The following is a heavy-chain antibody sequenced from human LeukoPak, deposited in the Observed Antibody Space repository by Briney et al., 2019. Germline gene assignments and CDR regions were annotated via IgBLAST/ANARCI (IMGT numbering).Heavy chain of an antibody. D-gene: IGHD3-10*01. J-gene: IGHJ4*02. CDR2: IYYSGST. Sequence: SETLSLTCTVSGRSISSSSYYWGWIRQPPGKGREWIGSIYYSGSTYYTPSLKTRVTISVDTSKNQFSLKLSSVTAADTAVYYCARVGYYGSGSYYSLDYWGQGTLVTVSS. V-gene: IGHV4-39*07. CDR3: ARVGYYGSGSYYSLDY. CDR1: GRSISSSSYY.